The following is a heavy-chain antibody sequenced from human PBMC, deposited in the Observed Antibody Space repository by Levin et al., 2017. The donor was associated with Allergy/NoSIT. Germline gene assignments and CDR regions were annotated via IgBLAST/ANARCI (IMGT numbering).Heavy chain of an antibody. CDR1: GGSFSGYY. CDR2: INHSGST. CDR3: ARTRSNRYYDILTGRNWFDP. V-gene: IGHV4-34*01. J-gene: IGHJ5*02. Sequence: SETLSLTCAVYGGSFSGYYWSWIRQPPGKGLEWIGEINHSGSTNYNPSLKSRVTISVDTSKNQFSLKLSSVTAADTAVYYCARTRSNRYYDILTGRNWFDPWGQGTLVTVSS. D-gene: IGHD3-9*01.